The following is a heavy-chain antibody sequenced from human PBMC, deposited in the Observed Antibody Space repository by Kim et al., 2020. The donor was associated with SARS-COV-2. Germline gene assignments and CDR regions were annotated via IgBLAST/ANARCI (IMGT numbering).Heavy chain of an antibody. CDR1: GFTFSSYG. J-gene: IGHJ6*02. D-gene: IGHD3-22*01. CDR3: ARDLNTMIVVVIMAYYYYGMDV. V-gene: IGHV3-33*05. Sequence: GGSLRLSCAASGFTFSSYGMHWVRQAPGKGLEWVAVISYDGSNKYYADSVKGRFTISRDNSKNTLYLQMNSLRAEDTAVYYCARDLNTMIVVVIMAYYYYGMDVWGQGTTVTVSS. CDR2: ISYDGSNK.